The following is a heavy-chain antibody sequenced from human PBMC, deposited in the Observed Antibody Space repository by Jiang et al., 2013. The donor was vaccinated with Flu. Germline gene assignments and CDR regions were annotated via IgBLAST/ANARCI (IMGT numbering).Heavy chain of an antibody. J-gene: IGHJ5*01. CDR1: SGSISSHY. D-gene: IGHD4-17*01. V-gene: IGHV4-34*01. CDR2: INHSGTT. CDR3: ARESRDYGDYPWTCCFES. Sequence: KPSETLSLTCTVSSGSISSHYWNWIRQPPGKGLEWIGEINHSGTTYYNPSLKSRVTISVDKSKNHFSLNLSSVTAADTAMYYCARESRDYGDYPWTCCFESWGQGTLVTVSS.